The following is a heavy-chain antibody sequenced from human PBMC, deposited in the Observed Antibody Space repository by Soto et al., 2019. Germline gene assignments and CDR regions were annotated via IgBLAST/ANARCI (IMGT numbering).Heavy chain of an antibody. V-gene: IGHV3-30*18. J-gene: IGHJ4*02. CDR2: ISYDGSNK. CDR1: GFTFSSYG. Sequence: PGGSLRLSCAASGFTFSSYGMHWVRQAPGKGLEWVAVISYDGSNKYYADSVKGRFTISRDNSKNTLYLQMNSLRAEDTAVYYCAKALNYYGSGAPHWGQGTLVTVSS. D-gene: IGHD3-10*01. CDR3: AKALNYYGSGAPH.